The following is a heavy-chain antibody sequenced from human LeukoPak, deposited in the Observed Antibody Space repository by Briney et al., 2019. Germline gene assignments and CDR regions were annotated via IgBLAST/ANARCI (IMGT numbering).Heavy chain of an antibody. CDR3: ARDVGWLGRDY. D-gene: IGHD6-19*01. Sequence: ASVKVSCKASGYTFTSYYMHWVRQATGQGLEWMGWMNPNSGNTGYAQKFQGRVTMTRNTSISTAYMELSSLRSEDTAVYYCARDVGWLGRDYWGQGTLVTVSS. CDR2: MNPNSGNT. CDR1: GYTFTSYY. J-gene: IGHJ4*02. V-gene: IGHV1-8*02.